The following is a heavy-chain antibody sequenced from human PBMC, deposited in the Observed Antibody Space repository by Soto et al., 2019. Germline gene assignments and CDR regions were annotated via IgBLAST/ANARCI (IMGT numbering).Heavy chain of an antibody. Sequence: QVPLVQSGGEVKKPGASVRVSCKASGYTFTTFGITWVRQAHGQGLEWMGYINPYNGNTEYAQNLQGRVTMNTDTSTRTAYMELGSLRSDDTAVYYCARGNRSPNSWGQGTLVTVSS. V-gene: IGHV1-18*01. CDR1: GYTFTTFG. CDR2: INPYNGNT. D-gene: IGHD1-26*01. CDR3: ARGNRSPNS. J-gene: IGHJ5*02.